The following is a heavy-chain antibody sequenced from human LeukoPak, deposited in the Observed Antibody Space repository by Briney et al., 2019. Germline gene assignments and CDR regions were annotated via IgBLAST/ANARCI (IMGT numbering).Heavy chain of an antibody. D-gene: IGHD2-15*01. V-gene: IGHV1-2*02. J-gene: IGHJ4*02. CDR3: ARIGYCSGGSCPFDY. CDR2: INPNSGGT. CDR1: GYTFTGYY. Sequence: APVKVSCKASGYTFTGYYMHWVRQAPGQGLEWMGWINPNSGGTNYAQKFQGRVTMTRDTSISTAYMELSRLRSDDTAVYYCARIGYCSGGSCPFDYWGQGTLVTVSS.